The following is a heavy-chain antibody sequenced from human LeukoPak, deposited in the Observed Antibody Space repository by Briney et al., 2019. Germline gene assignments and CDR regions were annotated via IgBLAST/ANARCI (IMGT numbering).Heavy chain of an antibody. J-gene: IGHJ4*02. Sequence: ASVKVSCKASGGTFSSYAISWVRQAPGQGLEWMGGIIPIFGTANYAQKFQGRVTITADESTSTAYMELSTLRSDDTAVYYCARERPPGDSSNWFLEGYFDIWGQGTLVTVSS. CDR1: GGTFSSYA. D-gene: IGHD6-13*01. CDR3: ARERPPGDSSNWFLEGYFDI. V-gene: IGHV1-69*13. CDR2: IIPIFGTA.